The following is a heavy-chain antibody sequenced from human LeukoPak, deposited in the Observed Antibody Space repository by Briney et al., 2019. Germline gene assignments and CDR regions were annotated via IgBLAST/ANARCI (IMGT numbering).Heavy chain of an antibody. CDR2: IYYSGST. D-gene: IGHD3-22*01. V-gene: IGHV4-39*02. CDR1: GGSICSTSYY. Sequence: PSETLSLTCTVPGGSICSTSYYWGSIRQPPGKGLEWIGSIYYSGSTYYNPSLKSRVTISVDTSKNQFSLKLSSVTAADTAVYYCAREVVEGIWPYYDSSGYLDGNWFDPWGQGTLVTVSS. J-gene: IGHJ5*02. CDR3: AREVVEGIWPYYDSSGYLDGNWFDP.